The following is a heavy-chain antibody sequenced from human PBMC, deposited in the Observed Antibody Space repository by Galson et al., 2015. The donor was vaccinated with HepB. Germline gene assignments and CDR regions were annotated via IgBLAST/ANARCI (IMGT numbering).Heavy chain of an antibody. CDR2: IIPILGIA. CDR1: GGTFSSYA. D-gene: IGHD6-13*01. V-gene: IGHV1-69*10. Sequence: SGKVSCKASGGTFSSYAVSWVRQAPGQGLEWMGGIIPILGIANYAQKFQGRVTITADKSTSTAYMELSSLRSEDTAVYYCARSGIAETYFDYWGQGTLVTVSS. J-gene: IGHJ4*02. CDR3: ARSGIAETYFDY.